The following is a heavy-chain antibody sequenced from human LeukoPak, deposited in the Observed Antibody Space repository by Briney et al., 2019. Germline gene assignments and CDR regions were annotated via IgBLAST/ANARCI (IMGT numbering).Heavy chain of an antibody. J-gene: IGHJ4*02. Sequence: GGSLRLSCAASGFTFSDYYMSWIRQAPGKGLEWVSYISSSGSTIYYADSVKGRFTISRDNAKNSLYLQMSSLRAEDTAVYYCARVLLADGYKEMAVVGYFDYWGQGTLVTVSS. D-gene: IGHD5-24*01. CDR1: GFTFSDYY. CDR3: ARVLLADGYKEMAVVGYFDY. V-gene: IGHV3-11*04. CDR2: ISSSGSTI.